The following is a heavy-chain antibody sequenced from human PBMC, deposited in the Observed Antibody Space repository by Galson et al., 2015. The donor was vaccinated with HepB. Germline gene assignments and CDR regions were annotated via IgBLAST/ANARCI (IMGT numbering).Heavy chain of an antibody. D-gene: IGHD2-2*01. Sequence: QSGAEVKKPGESLKISCKASGYSFRNYWIGWVRQMPGKGLECMGIIYPGDSETRYSPSFQGQVTLSADKSTNTAYLQCSSLKASDTAMYYCARLGHEGYHYYGMDVWGQGTLVTVSS. CDR3: ARLGHEGYHYYGMDV. CDR1: GYSFRNYW. J-gene: IGHJ6*02. CDR2: IYPGDSET. V-gene: IGHV5-51*01.